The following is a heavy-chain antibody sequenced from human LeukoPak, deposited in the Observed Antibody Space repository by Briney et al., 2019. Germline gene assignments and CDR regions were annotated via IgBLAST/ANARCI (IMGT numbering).Heavy chain of an antibody. CDR3: VRDMGYYDKV. D-gene: IGHD3-22*01. CDR2: INTDGNTR. CDR1: GFTFSTSW. J-gene: IGHJ4*02. Sequence: AGGSLRLSXATSGFTFSTSWMHWVRQAPGKGLVWVSRINTDGNTRDYADSVKGRFTISRDNAKNTLYLQMNSLRAEDTAIYYCVRDMGYYDKVWGQGTLVTVSS. V-gene: IGHV3-74*01.